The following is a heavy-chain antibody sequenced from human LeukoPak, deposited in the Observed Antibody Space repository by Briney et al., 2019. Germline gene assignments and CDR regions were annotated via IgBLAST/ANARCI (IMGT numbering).Heavy chain of an antibody. CDR1: GYTFTSYD. CDR3: ARRAKSGSYPPYYYYYYMDV. Sequence: ASVKVSFKASGYTFTSYDINYVRQATGQGLEWMGWMNPNSGNTGYAQKFQGRVTITRNTSISTAYMELSSLRSEDTAVYYCARRAKSGSYPPYYYYYYMDVWCKGTTVTVSS. D-gene: IGHD1-26*01. CDR2: MNPNSGNT. J-gene: IGHJ6*03. V-gene: IGHV1-8*03.